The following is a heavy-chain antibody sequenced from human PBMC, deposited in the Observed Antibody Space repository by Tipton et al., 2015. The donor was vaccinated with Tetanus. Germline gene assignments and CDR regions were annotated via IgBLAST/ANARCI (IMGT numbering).Heavy chain of an antibody. J-gene: IGHJ4*02. V-gene: IGHV4-59*02. Sequence: TLSLTCTVSGDSVSGYYWSWIRQPPGKGLEWMGNVHHNGSRNLNPSLKSRLTFSLDSSKNQFSLRLSSVTAADTAVYFCARDAGDSGYWGRGMLVSVSS. D-gene: IGHD2-21*02. CDR1: GDSVSGYY. CDR3: ARDAGDSGY. CDR2: VHHNGSR.